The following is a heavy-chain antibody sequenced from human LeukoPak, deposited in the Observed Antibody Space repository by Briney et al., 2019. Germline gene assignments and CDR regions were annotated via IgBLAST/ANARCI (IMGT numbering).Heavy chain of an antibody. D-gene: IGHD3-16*01. V-gene: IGHV1-2*02. CDR2: INPNSGGT. J-gene: IGHJ4*02. Sequence: ASVKVSCKTSGYTFTGYYMHWVRQAPGQGLEWMGWINPNSGGTNYAQKFQGRVTMTRYTSISTAHLELSRLRSDDTAIYYCARVIGGGDDPIRLDHWGQGTLVTVSS. CDR3: ARVIGGGDDPIRLDH. CDR1: GYTFTGYY.